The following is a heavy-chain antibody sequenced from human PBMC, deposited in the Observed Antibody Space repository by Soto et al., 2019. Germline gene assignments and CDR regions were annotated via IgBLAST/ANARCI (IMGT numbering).Heavy chain of an antibody. CDR1: GFTFSSYA. CDR2: ISYDGSNK. D-gene: IGHD3-22*01. Sequence: GGSLRLSCAASGFTFSSYAMHWVRQAPGKGLEWVAVISYDGSNKYYADSVKGRFTISRDNSKNTLYLQMNSLRAEDTAVYYCAREGGYYALFDYWGQGTLVTVSS. CDR3: AREGGYYALFDY. J-gene: IGHJ4*02. V-gene: IGHV3-30-3*01.